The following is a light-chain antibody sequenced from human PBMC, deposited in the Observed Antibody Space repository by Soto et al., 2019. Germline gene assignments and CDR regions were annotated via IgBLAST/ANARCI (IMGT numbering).Light chain of an antibody. Sequence: QSVLTQPPSGSAAPGQRVTISCSGTASNIGNNSVSWYQQLPGAAPKLLIYDDNNRPSGIPDRFSGSKSGTSPTLGITGLQPGDEADYYCGTWDTSLPACVFGHRTKVTVL. CDR1: ASNIGNNS. V-gene: IGLV1-51*01. CDR2: DDN. J-gene: IGLJ1*01. CDR3: GTWDTSLPACV.